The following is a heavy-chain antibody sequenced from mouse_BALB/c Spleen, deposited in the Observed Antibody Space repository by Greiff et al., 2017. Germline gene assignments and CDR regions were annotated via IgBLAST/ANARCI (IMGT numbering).Heavy chain of an antibody. V-gene: IGHV5-4*02. D-gene: IGHD1-1*01. CDR2: ISDGGSYT. Sequence: EVHLVESGGGLVKPGGSLKLSCAASGFTFSDYYMYWVRQTPEKRLEWVATISDGGSYTYYPDSVKGRFTISRDNAKNNLYLQMSSLKSEDTAMYYCARGDYYGSSYWFAYWGQGTLVTVSA. CDR3: ARGDYYGSSYWFAY. CDR1: GFTFSDYY. J-gene: IGHJ3*01.